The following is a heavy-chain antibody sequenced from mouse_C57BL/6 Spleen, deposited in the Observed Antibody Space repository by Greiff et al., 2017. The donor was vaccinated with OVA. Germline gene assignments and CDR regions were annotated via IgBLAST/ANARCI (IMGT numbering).Heavy chain of an antibody. V-gene: IGHV1-81*01. J-gene: IGHJ3*01. Sequence: QVQLKQSGAELARPGASVKLSCKASGYTFTSYGISWVKQRTGQGLEWIGEIYPRSGNTYYNEKFKGKATLTADKSSSTAYMELRSLTSEDSAVYFYARSFPGPAYWGQGTLVTVSA. CDR1: GYTFTSYG. CDR3: ARSFPGPAY. CDR2: IYPRSGNT.